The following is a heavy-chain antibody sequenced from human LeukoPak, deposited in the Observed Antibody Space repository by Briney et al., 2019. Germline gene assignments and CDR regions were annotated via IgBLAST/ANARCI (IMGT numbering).Heavy chain of an antibody. CDR3: ASEPRLRYFDWLLFG. CDR2: ISSSSSYI. V-gene: IGHV3-21*01. CDR1: GFTFSSYS. D-gene: IGHD3-9*01. J-gene: IGHJ4*02. Sequence: GGSLRLSCAASGFTFSSYSMNWVHQAPGKGLEWVSSISSSSSYIYYADSVKGRFTISRDNAKNSLYLQMNSLRAEDTAVYYCASEPRLRYFDWLLFGWGQGTLVTVSS.